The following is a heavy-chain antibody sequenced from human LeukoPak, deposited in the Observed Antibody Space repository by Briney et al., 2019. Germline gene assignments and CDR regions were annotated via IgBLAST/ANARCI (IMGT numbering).Heavy chain of an antibody. J-gene: IGHJ4*02. CDR1: GYTFTANY. CDR3: ARGSGTSWFDY. Sequence: ASVKVSCKASGYTFTANYMHWVRQAPGQGLEWMGWINPRNGGTNYGEKFRGRVTMTRDTSITTAYMELSSLRFDDTAVYYCARGSGTSWFDYWGQGTLVTVSS. D-gene: IGHD2-2*01. CDR2: INPRNGGT. V-gene: IGHV1-2*02.